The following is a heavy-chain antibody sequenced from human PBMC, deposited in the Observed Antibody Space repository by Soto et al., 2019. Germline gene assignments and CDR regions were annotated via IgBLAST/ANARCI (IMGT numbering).Heavy chain of an antibody. CDR3: ARGLYCSGGTCSDYGLYV. CDR2: ISDDGTIK. Sequence: QVQVVESGGGVVQPEKSLRLSCAASGFTFSNYAIHWVRQAPGKGLEWVAVISDDGTIKYYAASVKGRFTISRDTSKDTSFLQMDSLRAEDTAVYYCARGLYCSGGTCSDYGLYVWGQGTTVTVS. D-gene: IGHD2-15*01. V-gene: IGHV3-30-3*01. CDR1: GFTFSNYA. J-gene: IGHJ6*02.